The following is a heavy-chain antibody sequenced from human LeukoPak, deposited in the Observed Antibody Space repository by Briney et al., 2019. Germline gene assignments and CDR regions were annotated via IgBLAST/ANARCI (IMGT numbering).Heavy chain of an antibody. Sequence: SETLSLTCTVSGGSISGYHWSWIRQSPGKGLEWIGYIDETWNTNYSPSLKSRVTMSLDMSKNQFSLEMNSVTAADTAMFYCARLDRPGRRTGDVFDVWSQGTMVTVSS. J-gene: IGHJ3*01. D-gene: IGHD3-22*01. CDR3: ARLDRPGRRTGDVFDV. CDR1: GGSISGYH. V-gene: IGHV4-59*08. CDR2: IDETWNT.